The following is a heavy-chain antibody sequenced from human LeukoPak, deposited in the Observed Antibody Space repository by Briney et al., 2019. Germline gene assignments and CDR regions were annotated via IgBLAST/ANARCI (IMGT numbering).Heavy chain of an antibody. J-gene: IGHJ4*02. CDR3: ARDPLGSSSWYVDY. V-gene: IGHV1-2*02. CDR2: INPNSGGT. CDR1: GYTFTGYY. D-gene: IGHD6-13*01. Sequence: ASVKVSCKASGYTFTGYYMHWVRQAPGQGLEWMGWINPNSGGTNYAQKFQGRVTMTRGTSISTAYMELSRLRSDDTAVYYCARDPLGSSSWYVDYWGQGTLVTVSS.